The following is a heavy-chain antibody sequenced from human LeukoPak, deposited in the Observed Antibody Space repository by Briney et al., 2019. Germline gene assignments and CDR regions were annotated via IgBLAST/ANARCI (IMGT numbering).Heavy chain of an antibody. D-gene: IGHD2-15*01. CDR1: GYTFTSYY. CDR2: INPSGGST. V-gene: IGHV1-46*01. J-gene: IGHJ4*02. CDR3: AVGYCSGGSCLDY. Sequence: ASVKVSCKASGYTFTSYYMHWVRQPPGQGLEWMGIINPSGGSTSYAQKFQGRVTMTRDMSTSTVYMELSSLRSEDTAVYYCAVGYCSGGSCLDYWGQGTLVTVSS.